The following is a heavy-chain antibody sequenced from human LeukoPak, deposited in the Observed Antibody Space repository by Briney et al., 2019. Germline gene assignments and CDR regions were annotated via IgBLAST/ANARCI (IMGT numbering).Heavy chain of an antibody. V-gene: IGHV3-7*03. Sequence: GGSLRLSCAVSGFTFSDHYMDWVRQAPGKGLEWVANIKQDGSEKYYVDSVKGRFTISRDNAKNSLYLQMNSLRAEDTAVYYCARSGYDFWSGYYTGLYFDYWGQGTLVTVSS. CDR2: IKQDGSEK. J-gene: IGHJ4*02. CDR3: ARSGYDFWSGYYTGLYFDY. CDR1: GFTFSDHY. D-gene: IGHD3-3*01.